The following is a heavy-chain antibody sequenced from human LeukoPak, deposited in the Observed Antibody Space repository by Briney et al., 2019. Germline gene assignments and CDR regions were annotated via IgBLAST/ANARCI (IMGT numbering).Heavy chain of an antibody. V-gene: IGHV4-61*02. CDR2: IYTSGST. J-gene: IGHJ4*02. CDR3: ARASADILTGVYEDY. D-gene: IGHD3-9*01. CDR1: GGSISSGDYY. Sequence: PSETLSLTCTVSGGSISSGDYYWSWIRQPAGKGLEWIGRIYTSGSTNYNPSLKSRVTMSVDTSKNQFSLKLSSVTAADTAVYYCARASADILTGVYEDYWGQGTLVTVSS.